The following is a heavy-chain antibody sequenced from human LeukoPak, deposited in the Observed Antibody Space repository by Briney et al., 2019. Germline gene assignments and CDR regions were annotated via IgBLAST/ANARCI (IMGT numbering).Heavy chain of an antibody. Sequence: KPSETLSLTCTVSGGSISSYDWSWIRQPPGKGLEWIGYIYYSGSTYYNPSLKSRVTISVDTSKNQFSLKLSSVTAADTAVYYCARHSFGSITIVRGVIPNLDYWGQGTLVTVSS. CDR1: GGSISSYD. CDR2: IYYSGST. J-gene: IGHJ4*02. V-gene: IGHV4-59*04. D-gene: IGHD3-10*01. CDR3: ARHSFGSITIVRGVIPNLDY.